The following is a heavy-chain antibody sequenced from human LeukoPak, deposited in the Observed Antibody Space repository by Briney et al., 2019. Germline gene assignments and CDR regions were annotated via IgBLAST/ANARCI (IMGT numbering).Heavy chain of an antibody. CDR3: AKDLGGEELFGY. V-gene: IGHV3-23*01. CDR1: GFTFSSYA. D-gene: IGHD3-10*01. CDR2: ISGSGDKT. Sequence: PGGSLRLSCAASGFTFSSYAMSWVRQAPGKGLEWVSLISGSGDKTYYADSVKGRFTISRDNSKNTLYLQVNSLRADDTAVYYCAKDLGGEELFGYWGQGTLVTVSS. J-gene: IGHJ4*02.